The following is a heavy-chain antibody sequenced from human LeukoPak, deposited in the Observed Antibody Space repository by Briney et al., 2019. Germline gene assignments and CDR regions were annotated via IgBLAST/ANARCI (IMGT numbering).Heavy chain of an antibody. CDR1: GYSFTSYW. V-gene: IGHV5-51*01. D-gene: IGHD4-17*01. CDR3: ARRGGTTVTTDAFDI. Sequence: GESLKISCKVSGYSFTSYWIGWVRGMPGKGVEWLGIIHPCGYDTRCSPSFQDQDTIQADKSISTASLQASRLTASQSVMYFFARRGGTTVTTDAFDIWGQGTMVTVSS. J-gene: IGHJ3*02. CDR2: IHPCGYDT.